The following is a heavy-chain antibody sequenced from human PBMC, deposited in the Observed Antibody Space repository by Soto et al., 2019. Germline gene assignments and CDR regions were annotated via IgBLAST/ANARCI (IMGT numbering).Heavy chain of an antibody. V-gene: IGHV5-51*01. J-gene: IGHJ6*02. D-gene: IGHD3-16*01. CDR1: GYSFTSYW. CDR2: IYPGDSDT. Sequence: PXDSLKISGKGPGYSFTSYWLGLVRQMPGKGLEWMGIIYPGDSDTRYSPSFQGQVTISADKSISTAYLQWSSLKASDTAMYYCAFSYRPDYYYGMDVWGQGTTVTVSS. CDR3: AFSYRPDYYYGMDV.